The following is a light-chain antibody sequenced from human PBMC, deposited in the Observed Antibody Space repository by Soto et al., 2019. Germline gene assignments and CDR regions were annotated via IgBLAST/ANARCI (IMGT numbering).Light chain of an antibody. V-gene: IGKV1-5*01. Sequence: IQMTKSPATLYASVGDGGPTTCRASQSICSWLAWYQQKPGKAPKLRIYDASSLERGVPSRFSGSGSGTEFTRTSSILQPDDFPTEYCQQYDRYPRTFGQGTKVDIK. CDR2: DAS. CDR1: QSICSW. J-gene: IGKJ1*01. CDR3: QQYDRYPRT.